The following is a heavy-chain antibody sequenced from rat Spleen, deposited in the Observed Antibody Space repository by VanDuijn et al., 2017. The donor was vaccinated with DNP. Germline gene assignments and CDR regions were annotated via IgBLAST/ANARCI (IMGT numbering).Heavy chain of an antibody. D-gene: IGHD4-3*01. CDR3: TRGALYDSALFDY. CDR1: GFSLTDFT. CDR2: ISSGGST. V-gene: IGHV2-6*01. Sequence: QVQLKESGPGLVQPSQTLSLTCTVSGFSLTDFTVSWVRQPPGKGLEWIATISSGGSTYYNSALRSRLSISRDTSKSQVFLKMNSLQTEDTATYYCTRGALYDSALFDYWGQGVMVTVSS. J-gene: IGHJ2*01.